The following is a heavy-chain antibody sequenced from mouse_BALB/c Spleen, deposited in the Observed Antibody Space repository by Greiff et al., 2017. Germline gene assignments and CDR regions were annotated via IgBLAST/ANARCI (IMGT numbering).Heavy chain of an antibody. CDR3: ARERGLRYFDY. V-gene: IGHV5-17*02. Sequence: EVKVVESGGGLVQPGGSRKLSCAASGFTFSSFGMHWVRQAPEKGLEWVAYISSGSSTIYYADTVKGRFTISRDNPKNTLFLQMTSLRSEDTAMYYCARERGLRYFDYWGQGTTLTVSS. J-gene: IGHJ2*01. D-gene: IGHD2-2*01. CDR2: ISSGSSTI. CDR1: GFTFSSFG.